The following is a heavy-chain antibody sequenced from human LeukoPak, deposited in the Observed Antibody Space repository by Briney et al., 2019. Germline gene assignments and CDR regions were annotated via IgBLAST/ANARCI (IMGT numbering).Heavy chain of an antibody. CDR2: INPNSGGT. CDR1: GYTFTGYY. D-gene: IGHD3-3*01. J-gene: IGHJ6*03. V-gene: IGHV1-2*02. CDR3: ARGTALLNYDFFTSYYYYMDV. Sequence: ASVKVSCKASGYTFTGYYMHWVRQAPGQGLEWMGWINPNSGGTNYAQKFQGRVTMTRDTSISTAYMELSRLRSDDTAVYYCARGTALLNYDFFTSYYYYMDVWGKGTTVTVSS.